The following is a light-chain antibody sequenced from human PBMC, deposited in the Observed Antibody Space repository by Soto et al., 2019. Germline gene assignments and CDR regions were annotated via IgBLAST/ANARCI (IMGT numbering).Light chain of an antibody. CDR3: QQSYSTPRT. CDR1: QSISSY. CDR2: AAS. J-gene: IGKJ1*01. V-gene: IGKV1-39*01. Sequence: DIQMTQAPSSLSASVGDIFTITCRASQSISSYLNWYQQKPGKAPKLLIYAASSLQSGVPSRFSGSGSETDFTLTISSLQPEDFATYYCQQSYSTPRTFGQGTKVDIK.